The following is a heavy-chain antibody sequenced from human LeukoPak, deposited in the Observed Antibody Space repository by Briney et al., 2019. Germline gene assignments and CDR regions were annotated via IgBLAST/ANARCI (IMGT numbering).Heavy chain of an antibody. CDR3: ARDQAYYYGSGSYQGPNRNDDAFDI. D-gene: IGHD3-10*01. Sequence: ASVKVSCKASGGTVSSYAISWVRQAPGQGLEWMGGIIPIFGTANYAQKFHGRVQITADKSTSTAYEELSSLRSEDTAVYYCARDQAYYYGSGSYQGPNRNDDAFDIWGQGTMVTVSS. J-gene: IGHJ3*02. CDR1: GGTVSSYA. CDR2: IIPIFGTA. V-gene: IGHV1-69*06.